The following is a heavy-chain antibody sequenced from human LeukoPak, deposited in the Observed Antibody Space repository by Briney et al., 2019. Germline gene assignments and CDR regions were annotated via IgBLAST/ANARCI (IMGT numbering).Heavy chain of an antibody. CDR1: GFTFSDYY. D-gene: IGHD3-10*01. CDR2: ISSSGSTI. CDR3: ARDKRHEGGSYWYFDL. J-gene: IGHJ2*01. Sequence: GGSLRLSCAASGFTFSDYYMSWIRQAPGKGLEWVSYISSSGSTIYYADSVKGRFTISRDNAKNSLYLQMNSLRAEDTAVYYCARDKRHEGGSYWYFDLWGRGTLVTVSS. V-gene: IGHV3-11*04.